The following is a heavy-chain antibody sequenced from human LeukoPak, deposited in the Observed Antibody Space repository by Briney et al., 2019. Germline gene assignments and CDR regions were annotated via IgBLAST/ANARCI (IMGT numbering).Heavy chain of an antibody. V-gene: IGHV4-34*01. J-gene: IGHJ4*02. CDR2: INHSGST. Sequence: SETLSLTCAVYGGSFSGYYWSWIRQPPGKGLEWIGEINHSGSTNHNPPLKRRVTISVDTSKNQLSLKLSSVTAADTAVYYCARLTRVLLWFGELLSNFDYWGQGTLVTVSS. CDR3: ARLTRVLLWFGELLSNFDY. CDR1: GGSFSGYY. D-gene: IGHD3-10*01.